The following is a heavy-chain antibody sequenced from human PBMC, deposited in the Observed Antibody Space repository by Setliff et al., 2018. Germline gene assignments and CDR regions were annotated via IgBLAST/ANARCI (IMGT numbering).Heavy chain of an antibody. CDR2: IKEDGSEK. J-gene: IGHJ4*02. CDR3: VKDHSNGWYFDY. D-gene: IGHD6-19*01. V-gene: IGHV3-7*01. Sequence: PGGSLRLSCVASGFTFSSYWMSWVRQAPGKGLEWVANIKEDGSEKYYVDSVKGRFTMSRDNAKNSLYLQMNSLRAEDTAVYYCVKDHSNGWYFDYWGQGTLVTVSS. CDR1: GFTFSSYW.